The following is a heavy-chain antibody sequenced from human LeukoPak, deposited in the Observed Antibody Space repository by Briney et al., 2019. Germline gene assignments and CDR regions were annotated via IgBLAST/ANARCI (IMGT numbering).Heavy chain of an antibody. V-gene: IGHV1-18*01. J-gene: IGHJ4*02. CDR1: GYTFTSYG. Sequence: ASVKVSCKASGYTFTSYGISWVRQAPGQGLEWMGWISAYNGNTNYAQKLQGRVTMTTDTSTSTAYMELRSLRSDDTAVYYCAREGEWGQQLAQPFDYWGQGTLVPVSS. CDR2: ISAYNGNT. D-gene: IGHD6-13*01. CDR3: AREGEWGQQLAQPFDY.